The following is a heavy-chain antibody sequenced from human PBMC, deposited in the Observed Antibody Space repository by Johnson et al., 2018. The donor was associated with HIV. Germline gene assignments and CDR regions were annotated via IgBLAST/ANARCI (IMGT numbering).Heavy chain of an antibody. V-gene: IGHV3-11*01. CDR2: ITRSGSVI. D-gene: IGHD2-21*01. CDR1: GFTFSDYY. J-gene: IGHJ3*02. CDR3: AKDLILGCWAFDI. Sequence: QVQLVESGGGLVKPGGSLRLSCAASGFTFSDYYMSWIRQAPGKGLEWVSSITRSGSVIHYADSVKGRFTISRDNAKHTLYLQLNSLRAEDTAVYYCAKDLILGCWAFDIWGQGTMVTVSS.